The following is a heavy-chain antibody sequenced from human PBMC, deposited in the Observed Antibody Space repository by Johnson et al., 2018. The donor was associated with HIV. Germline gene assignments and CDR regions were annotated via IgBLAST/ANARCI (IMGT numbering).Heavy chain of an antibody. D-gene: IGHD6-19*01. CDR3: TTDGRIPVAHHDAFDV. Sequence: QVQLVESGGGLVKPGGSLRLSCAASAFTFSSYGMHWVRQAPGKGLEWVAVISYDGSNKYYADSVEDRFTISRDNSKNTLYLQMNSLKTEDTAVYYCTTDGRIPVAHHDAFDVWGQGTMVTVSS. V-gene: IGHV3-33*05. CDR1: AFTFSSYG. J-gene: IGHJ3*01. CDR2: ISYDGSNK.